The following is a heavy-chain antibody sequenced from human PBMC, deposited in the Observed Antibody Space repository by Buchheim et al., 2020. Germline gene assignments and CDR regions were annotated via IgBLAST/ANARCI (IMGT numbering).Heavy chain of an antibody. V-gene: IGHV4-34*01. D-gene: IGHD6-19*01. J-gene: IGHJ5*02. CDR1: GGSFSGYY. CDR3: ARGSGWYSNGGFDP. CDR2: INNSGST. Sequence: QVQLQQWGAGLLKPSETLSLTCAVYGGSFSGYYWSWIRQPPGKGLEWIGEINNSGSTNYTPSLKSRVTISVDTSKNQFSLKLSSVTAADTAVYYCARGSGWYSNGGFDPWGQGTL.